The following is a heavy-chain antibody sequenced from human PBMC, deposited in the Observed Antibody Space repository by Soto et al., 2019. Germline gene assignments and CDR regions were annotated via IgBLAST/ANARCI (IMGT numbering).Heavy chain of an antibody. CDR1: GGSFSGYY. Sequence: SETLSLTCAVYGGSFSGYYWSWIRQPPGKGLEWIGEINHSGSTNYNPSLKSRVTISVDTSKNQFSLKLSSVTAADTAVYYCVRYLGWLRYRFYLWGQGTLVTVSS. CDR3: VRYLGWLRYRFYL. CDR2: INHSGST. D-gene: IGHD5-12*01. V-gene: IGHV4-34*01. J-gene: IGHJ5*02.